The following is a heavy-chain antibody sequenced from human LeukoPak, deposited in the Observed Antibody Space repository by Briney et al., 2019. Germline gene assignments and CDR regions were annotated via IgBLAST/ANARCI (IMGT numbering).Heavy chain of an antibody. CDR2: IIPIFGTA. CDR3: ARVFAAAGTGDY. D-gene: IGHD6-13*01. J-gene: IGHJ4*02. V-gene: IGHV1-69*13. CDR1: GGTFSSYA. Sequence: SVKVSCKASGGTFSSYAISWVRQAPGQGLEWMGGIIPIFGTANYAQKFQGRVTITADESTSTAYMELSSLRSEDTAVYYCARVFAAAGTGDYWGQGTLVTVSS.